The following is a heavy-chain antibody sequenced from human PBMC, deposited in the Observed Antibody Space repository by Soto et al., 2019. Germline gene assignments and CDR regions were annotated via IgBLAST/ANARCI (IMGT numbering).Heavy chain of an antibody. J-gene: IGHJ4*02. CDR1: GFTFSSYW. CDR3: ARDLGSSWSPPMFY. Sequence: EVQLVESGGGLVQPGGSLRLSCAASGFTFSSYWMNWVRQAPGKGLEWVANIKQDGSERYYVDSVKGRFTISRDNAKNSLYLQMKSLRAEDTAVYYCARDLGSSWSPPMFYWGQGTLVTVSS. V-gene: IGHV3-7*01. CDR2: IKQDGSER. D-gene: IGHD6-13*01.